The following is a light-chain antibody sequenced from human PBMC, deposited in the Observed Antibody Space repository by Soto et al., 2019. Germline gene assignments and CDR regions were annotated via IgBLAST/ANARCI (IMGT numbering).Light chain of an antibody. V-gene: IGKV1-39*01. Sequence: DIQMTQSPFSLSASLGDRVTITCRASQSISDYLNWYQQKPGKGPKLLIFAASSLEVGVPSRFSGSGSGTDFTLSISSLQPEDWATYFCQHSHSAPFTFGPGTTVDI. J-gene: IGKJ3*01. CDR2: AAS. CDR3: QHSHSAPFT. CDR1: QSISDY.